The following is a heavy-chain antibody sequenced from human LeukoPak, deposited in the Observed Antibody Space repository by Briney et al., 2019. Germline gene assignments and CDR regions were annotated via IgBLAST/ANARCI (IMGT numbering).Heavy chain of an antibody. CDR2: ISYDGSNK. CDR1: GFTFSSYA. CDR3: AREGYCSSTSCYTFDY. V-gene: IGHV3-30-3*01. J-gene: IGHJ4*02. D-gene: IGHD2-2*02. Sequence: PGGSLRLSCAASGFTFSSYAMHWVRQAPGKGPEWVAVISYDGSNKYYADSVKGRFTISRDNSKNTLYLQMNSLRAEDTAVYYCAREGYCSSTSCYTFDYWGQGTLVTVSS.